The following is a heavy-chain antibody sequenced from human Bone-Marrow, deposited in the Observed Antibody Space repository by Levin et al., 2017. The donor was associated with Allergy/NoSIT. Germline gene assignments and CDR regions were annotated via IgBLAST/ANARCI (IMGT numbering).Heavy chain of an antibody. CDR2: ISGSGGST. CDR3: GKAVGRVYCSSTSCPSDY. Sequence: GESLKISCAASGFTFSSYGMSWVRQAPGKGLEWVSAISGSGGSTYYADSVKGRFTISRDNPKNTLHLQMNSLRAEDTAIYYCGKAVGRVYCSSTSCPSDYWGQGTLVTVSS. D-gene: IGHD2-2*01. J-gene: IGHJ4*02. V-gene: IGHV3-23*01. CDR1: GFTFSSYG.